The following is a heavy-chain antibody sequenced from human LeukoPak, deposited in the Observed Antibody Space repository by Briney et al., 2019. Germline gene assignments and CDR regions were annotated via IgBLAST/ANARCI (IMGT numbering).Heavy chain of an antibody. V-gene: IGHV4-59*08. CDR1: GGSISSYY. CDR3: ASTSRGGSYYRAFDI. Sequence: SETLSLTCTVSGGSISSYYWSWIRQPPGKGLEWIGSIYHSGSTYYNPSLKSRVTISVDTSKNQFSLKLSSVTAADTAVYYCASTSRGGSYYRAFDIWGQGTMVTVSS. J-gene: IGHJ3*02. D-gene: IGHD1-26*01. CDR2: IYHSGST.